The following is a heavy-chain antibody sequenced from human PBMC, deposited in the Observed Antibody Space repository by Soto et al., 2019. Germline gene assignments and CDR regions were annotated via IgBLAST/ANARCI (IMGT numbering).Heavy chain of an antibody. D-gene: IGHD6-6*01. CDR3: ASGGEGSCSSSFWYWVPQKNWFDP. J-gene: IGHJ5*02. Sequence: SETLSLTCTVSGGSISSGGYYWSWIRQHPGKGLEWIGSIYYSGSTYYNPSLKCRVTISVDTSKNQFSLKLRSVTAADTAVYYCASGGEGSCSSSFWYWVPQKNWFDPWGQGTLVTVSA. CDR1: GGSISSGGYY. CDR2: IYYSGST. V-gene: IGHV4-31*03.